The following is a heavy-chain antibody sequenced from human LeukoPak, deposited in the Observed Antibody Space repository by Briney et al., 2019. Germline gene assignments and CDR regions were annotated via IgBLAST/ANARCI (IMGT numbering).Heavy chain of an antibody. CDR3: AKDPPTGDGYNSYFDY. J-gene: IGHJ4*02. D-gene: IGHD5-24*01. Sequence: QSGGSLRLSGVGSGFTFRSHAMSWVRQAPEKGLEFVSGIYENGGTTYYADSVKGRFSISRDNSKNTLYLQMNSLRGEDTAVYYCAKDPPTGDGYNSYFDYWGQGTLVTVSS. CDR2: IYENGGTT. CDR1: GFTFRSHA. V-gene: IGHV3-23*01.